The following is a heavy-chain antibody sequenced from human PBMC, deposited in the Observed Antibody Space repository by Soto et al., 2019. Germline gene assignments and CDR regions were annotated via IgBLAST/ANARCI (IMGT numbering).Heavy chain of an antibody. CDR2: ITAGNGDT. D-gene: IGHD3-16*01. CDR1: GFPFSDYG. Sequence: ESGGDLVQPGGSLRLACAASGFPFSDYGVSWVRQTPGKGLQWVSLITAGNGDTYYADSVKGRFTISRDNSKNTLYLQMNNLRVEDSAIYYCVKALYIWGVTGDYWGQGALVTVAS. CDR3: VKALYIWGVTGDY. V-gene: IGHV3-23*01. J-gene: IGHJ4*02.